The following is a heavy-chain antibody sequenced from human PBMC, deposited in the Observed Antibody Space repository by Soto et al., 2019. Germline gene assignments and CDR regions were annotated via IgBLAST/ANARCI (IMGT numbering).Heavy chain of an antibody. Sequence: QVQLVQSGAEVKKPGASVKVSCKASGYTFTGYYMHWVRQAPGQGLEWMGWINPNSGGTNYAQKFQGWVTMTRDTSISTAYMELSRLRSDDTAVYYCARGAVSIAAREDKGWFDPWGQGTLVTVSS. J-gene: IGHJ5*02. CDR2: INPNSGGT. CDR3: ARGAVSIAAREDKGWFDP. D-gene: IGHD6-6*01. CDR1: GYTFTGYY. V-gene: IGHV1-2*04.